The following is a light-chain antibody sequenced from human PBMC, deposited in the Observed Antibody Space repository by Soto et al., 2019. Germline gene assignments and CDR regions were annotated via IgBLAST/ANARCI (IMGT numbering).Light chain of an antibody. J-gene: IGLJ1*01. V-gene: IGLV2-14*01. CDR3: SSYTSISTYV. CDR2: EVT. Sequence: QSALTQPASVSGSPGQSVTISCTGTSSDVGGYNYVSWYQHHPGEAPKLMIYEVTHRPSGVSNRFSGSKSGNTASPTISGLQAEDEADYYCSSYTSISTYVFGNGTKVTVL. CDR1: SSDVGGYNY.